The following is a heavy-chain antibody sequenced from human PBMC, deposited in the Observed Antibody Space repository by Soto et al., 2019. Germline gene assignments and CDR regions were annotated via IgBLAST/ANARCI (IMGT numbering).Heavy chain of an antibody. J-gene: IGHJ4*02. Sequence: SEILSLTCTVSGGSISSGGYYWSWIRQHPGKGLEWIGYIYYSGSTYYNPSLKSRATISVDTSKNQFSLKLSSVTAADTAVYYCAGRIAVAGTDSVDYWGQGTLVTVSS. V-gene: IGHV4-31*03. CDR2: IYYSGST. CDR3: AGRIAVAGTDSVDY. D-gene: IGHD6-19*01. CDR1: GGSISSGGYY.